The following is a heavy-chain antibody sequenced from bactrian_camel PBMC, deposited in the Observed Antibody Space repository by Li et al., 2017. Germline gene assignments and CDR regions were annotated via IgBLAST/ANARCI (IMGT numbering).Heavy chain of an antibody. J-gene: IGHJ4*01. CDR3: AEGRGSRGEHCYSLNY. CDR1: GYSVSDFC. D-gene: IGHD6*01. Sequence: HVQLVESGGGSVQAGGSLRLSCSTAGYSVSDFCMAWFRQVPGKERERVARIDSDRSITYADSVKGRFTISQDSARNTVYLQMNNLQPEDTATYYCAEGRGSRGEHCYSLNYWGQGTQVTVS. V-gene: IGHV3S9*01. CDR2: IDSDRSI.